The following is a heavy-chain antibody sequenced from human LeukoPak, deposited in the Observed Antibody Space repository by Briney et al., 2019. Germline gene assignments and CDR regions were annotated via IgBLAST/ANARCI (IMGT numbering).Heavy chain of an antibody. CDR1: GFTVSSNY. J-gene: IGHJ4*02. CDR3: AKARGGTYCGGDCYSFDY. V-gene: IGHV3-53*01. CDR2: IYSGGST. Sequence: GGSLRLSCAASGFTVSSNYMSWVRQAPGKGLEWVSVIYSGGSTYYADSVKGRFTISRDNSKNTLYLQMNSLRAEDTAVYYCAKARGGTYCGGDCYSFDYWGQGTLVTVSS. D-gene: IGHD2-21*02.